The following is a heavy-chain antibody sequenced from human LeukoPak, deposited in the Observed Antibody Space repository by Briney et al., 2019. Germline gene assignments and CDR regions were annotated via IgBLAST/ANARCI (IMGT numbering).Heavy chain of an antibody. CDR2: ISSSGSTI. CDR1: GFTFSDYY. D-gene: IGHD3-10*01. V-gene: IGHV3-11*04. Sequence: GGSLRLSCAASGFTFSDYYMSWIRQAPGKGLEWVSYISSSGSTIYYADSVKGRFTISRDNAKNSLYLQMNSLRAEDTAVYYCARDCYGSGSSSSCFDYWGQGTLVTVSS. J-gene: IGHJ4*02. CDR3: ARDCYGSGSSSSCFDY.